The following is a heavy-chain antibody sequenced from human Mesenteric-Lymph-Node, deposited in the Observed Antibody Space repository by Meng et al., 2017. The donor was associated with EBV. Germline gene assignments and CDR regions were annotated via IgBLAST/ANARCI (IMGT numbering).Heavy chain of an antibody. CDR3: SRDLVGSDDD. CDR1: GFTCSRYW. J-gene: IGHJ4*02. D-gene: IGHD6-25*01. CDR2: TNEDGGIT. V-gene: IGHV3-74*01. Sequence: VQLVESGGGLVQPGGSLRLSCAASGFTCSRYWMHWVRQAPGKGLVWVSRTNEDGGITTYADSVKGRFTISRDNTKNTLYLQMNSLRAEDTGVYFCSRDLVGSDDDWGQGTLVTVSS.